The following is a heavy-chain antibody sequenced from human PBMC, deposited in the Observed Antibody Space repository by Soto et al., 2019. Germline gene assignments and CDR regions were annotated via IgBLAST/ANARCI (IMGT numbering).Heavy chain of an antibody. D-gene: IGHD3-22*01. CDR1: GYSFTSYW. J-gene: IGHJ6*02. CDR2: IYPGDSDT. CDR3: ATSFYYYDSSGYQGYYYGMDV. Sequence: GESLKISCKGSGYSFTSYWIGWVRQMPGKGLEWMRIIYPGDSDTRYSPSFQGQVTISADKSISTAYLQWSSLKASDTAMYYCATSFYYYDSSGYQGYYYGMDVWGQGTTVTVSS. V-gene: IGHV5-51*01.